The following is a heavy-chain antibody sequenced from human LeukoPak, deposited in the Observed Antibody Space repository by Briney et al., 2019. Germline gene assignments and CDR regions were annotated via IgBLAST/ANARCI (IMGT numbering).Heavy chain of an antibody. Sequence: SQTLSLTCNVSGGPISSGDYYWSWIRQPPGKGLEWIGHIYYSGNTYYNPSLKSRLSISVDTSKNHFSLKLRSVTDADTAVYYCARSLCSSTSCYRDLDYWGQGTLVTVSS. D-gene: IGHD2-2*02. V-gene: IGHV4-30-4*08. CDR2: IYYSGNT. CDR3: ARSLCSSTSCYRDLDY. CDR1: GGPISSGDYY. J-gene: IGHJ4*02.